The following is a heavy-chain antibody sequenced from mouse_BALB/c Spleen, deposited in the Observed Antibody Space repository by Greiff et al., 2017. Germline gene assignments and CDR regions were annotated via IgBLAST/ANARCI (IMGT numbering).Heavy chain of an antibody. V-gene: IGHV1-63*02. CDR3: ARGGRAARATWFAY. J-gene: IGHJ3*01. CDR2: IYPGGGYT. CDR1: GYTFTHFW. D-gene: IGHD3-1*01. Sequence: QVQLQQSGAELVGPGTSAKISCKAPGYTFTHFWLGWVTQRPGHGLEWTGDIYPGGGYTNYNEKFKGKATLTADTYSSTANMQLSSLTSEDSAVYFCARGGRAARATWFAYWGQGTLVTVSA.